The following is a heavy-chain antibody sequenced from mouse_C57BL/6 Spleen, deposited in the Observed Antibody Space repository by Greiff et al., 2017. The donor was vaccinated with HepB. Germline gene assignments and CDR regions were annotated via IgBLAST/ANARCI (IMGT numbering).Heavy chain of an antibody. D-gene: IGHD1-1*01. J-gene: IGHJ3*01. CDR2: INPNNGGT. CDR3: ASLRWFAY. Sequence: VQLQQSGPELVKPGASVKISCKASGYTFTDYYMNWVKQSPGKSLEWIGDINPNNGGTSYNQKFKGKATLTVDKSSSTAYMELRSLTSEDSAVYYCASLRWFAYWGQGTLVTVSA. CDR1: GYTFTDYY. V-gene: IGHV1-26*01.